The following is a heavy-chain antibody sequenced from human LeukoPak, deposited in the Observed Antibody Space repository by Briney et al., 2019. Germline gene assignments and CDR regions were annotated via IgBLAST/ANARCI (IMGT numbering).Heavy chain of an antibody. D-gene: IGHD2-15*01. Sequence: ASVKVSCKASGYTFTGYYKHWVRQAPGQGLEWMGWINPNSGGTNYAQKFQGRVTMTRDTSITTAYMELSRLRSDDTAVYYCAREPGRNDAFDIRGQGTMVTVSS. V-gene: IGHV1-2*02. J-gene: IGHJ3*02. CDR1: GYTFTGYY. CDR2: INPNSGGT. CDR3: AREPGRNDAFDI.